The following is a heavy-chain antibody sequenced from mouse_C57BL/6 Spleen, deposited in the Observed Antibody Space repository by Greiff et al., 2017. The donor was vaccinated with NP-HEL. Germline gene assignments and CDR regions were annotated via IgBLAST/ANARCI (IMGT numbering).Heavy chain of an antibody. Sequence: VQLQESGPELVKPGASVKISCKASGYAFSSSWMNWVKQRPGKGLEWIGRIYPGDGDTNYNGKFKGKATLTADKSSSTAYMQLSSLTSEDSAVYFCASDMDYYGSSYAMDYWGQGTSVTVSS. D-gene: IGHD1-1*01. CDR2: IYPGDGDT. J-gene: IGHJ4*01. CDR3: ASDMDYYGSSYAMDY. CDR1: GYAFSSSW. V-gene: IGHV1-82*01.